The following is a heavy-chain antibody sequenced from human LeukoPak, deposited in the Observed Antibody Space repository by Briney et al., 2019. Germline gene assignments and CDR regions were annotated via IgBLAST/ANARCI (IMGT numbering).Heavy chain of an antibody. V-gene: IGHV4-59*08. CDR2: IYYSGGN. Sequence: SETLSLTCTVSSGSISGYYWSWIRQPPGKGLEWIGNIYYSGGNKYNPSLKSRVTISIDTSRNQFSLKLTSVTAADTAVYYCGGHVGKWGFDYWGQGSLVTVSS. D-gene: IGHD7-27*01. CDR1: SGSISGYY. J-gene: IGHJ4*02. CDR3: GGHVGKWGFDY.